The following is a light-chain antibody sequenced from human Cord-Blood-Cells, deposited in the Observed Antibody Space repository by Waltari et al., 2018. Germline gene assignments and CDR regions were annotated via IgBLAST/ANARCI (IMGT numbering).Light chain of an antibody. CDR3: SSYAGSNKRV. V-gene: IGLV2-8*01. J-gene: IGLJ3*02. CDR1: SSEVGGYNY. Sequence: QSALTQPPSASGSPGQSVTISCTGTSSEVGGYNYVSWYQQHPGKAPKLMIYEVSKRPSGVPDRSSGSKSGNTASLTVSGLQAEDEADYYCSSYAGSNKRVFGGGTKLTVL. CDR2: EVS.